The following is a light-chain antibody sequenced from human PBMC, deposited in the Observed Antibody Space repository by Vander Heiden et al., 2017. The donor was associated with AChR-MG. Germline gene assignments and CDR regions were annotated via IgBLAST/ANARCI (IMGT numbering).Light chain of an antibody. Sequence: EIVMTQPPATLSVSPGERATLPCRARQSVSSNLASYQQKPAQAPRLLIYGAATRATRIPARFSGSGSGTKFTLTISSLQSEDFAVYYCQQYNNWPPWTFGQGTKVEIK. CDR1: QSVSSN. CDR3: QQYNNWPPWT. CDR2: GAA. J-gene: IGKJ1*01. V-gene: IGKV3-15*01.